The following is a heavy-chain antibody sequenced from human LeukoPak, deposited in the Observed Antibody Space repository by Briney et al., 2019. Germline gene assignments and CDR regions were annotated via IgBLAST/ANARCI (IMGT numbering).Heavy chain of an antibody. J-gene: IGHJ6*02. CDR3: ASVSSVTPSYYYYGMGA. V-gene: IGHV1-69*04. D-gene: IGHD1-14*01. Sequence: SVKVSCKASGGTFSSYAISWVRQAPGQGLEWMGRIIPILGIANYAQKFQGRVTITADKSTSTAYMELSSLRSEDTAVYYCASVSSVTPSYYYYGMGAWGQGTTVTVSS. CDR1: GGTFSSYA. CDR2: IIPILGIA.